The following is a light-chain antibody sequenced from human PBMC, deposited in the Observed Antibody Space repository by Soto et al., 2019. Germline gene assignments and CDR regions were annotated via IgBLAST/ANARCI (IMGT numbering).Light chain of an antibody. CDR1: QSISSW. V-gene: IGKV1-5*01. J-gene: IGKJ1*01. CDR2: GAS. CDR3: QQYNSSPWT. Sequence: DIQMTQSPSTLSASVGDRVTITCRASQSISSWLAWYQQKPGKAPKLLIYGASSLESGVPSRFSGSGSGTEFTLTISSLQPDDFATYYCQQYNSSPWTFGQGTKVDIK.